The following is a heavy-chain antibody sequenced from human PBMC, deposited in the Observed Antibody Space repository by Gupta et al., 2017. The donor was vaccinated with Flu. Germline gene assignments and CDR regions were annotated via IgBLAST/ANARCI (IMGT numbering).Heavy chain of an antibody. V-gene: IGHV3-48*01. Sequence: GWVSYISSSSTTKYYADSVKGRFTISRDNAKNSLYLQMNSLRAEDTTVYYCARKSYGGYGMDVWGQGTTVTVSS. J-gene: IGHJ6*02. CDR2: ISSSSTTK. D-gene: IGHD3-16*01. CDR3: ARKSYGGYGMDV.